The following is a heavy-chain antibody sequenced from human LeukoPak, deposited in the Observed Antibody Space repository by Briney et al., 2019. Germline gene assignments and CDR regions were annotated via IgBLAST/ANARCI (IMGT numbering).Heavy chain of an antibody. CDR3: EKGGVLRARGFSWYLAV. CDR1: TFTFSDYG. D-gene: IGHD6-13*01. CDR2: IRYDGTKT. V-gene: IGHV3-30*02. Sequence: PGGSLRLSCIGSTFTFSDYGMHWVRQAPGKGLEWVAFIRYDGTKTYYADSAKGRFTISRDNSKNALYLEMNSLRAEDTAFFYCEKGGVLRARGFSWYLAVWGGGTTFPVSS. J-gene: IGHJ6*01.